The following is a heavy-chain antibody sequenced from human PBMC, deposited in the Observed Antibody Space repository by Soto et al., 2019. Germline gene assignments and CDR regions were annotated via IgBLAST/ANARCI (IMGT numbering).Heavy chain of an antibody. D-gene: IGHD3-16*01. CDR2: ISPDGSNR. V-gene: IGHV3-74*01. CDR1: GFTFSTYW. CDR3: ASWGHIVPVSPTDFDH. J-gene: IGHJ4*02. Sequence: WGTLRLSCAASGFTFSTYWMNWSRQTPGKVRRSFSRISPDGSNRGYGDSVECRFTVDRDNAKNTLYLQMHSLRAEDTAMYYCASWGHIVPVSPTDFDHWGEGTLVTVSS.